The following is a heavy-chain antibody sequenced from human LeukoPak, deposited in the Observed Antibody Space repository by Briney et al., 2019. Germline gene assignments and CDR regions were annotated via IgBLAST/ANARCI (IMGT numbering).Heavy chain of an antibody. CDR3: AKDRGGYSYAADY. CDR1: GFTFDDYA. V-gene: IGHV3-43*02. Sequence: PGGSLRFSCAASGFTFDDYAMHWVRQAPGKGLEWVSLISGDGGSTYYADSVKGRFTIPRDNSKNSLYLQMNSLTAEDTALYYCAKDRGGYSYAADYWGQGTLVTVSS. CDR2: ISGDGGST. J-gene: IGHJ4*02. D-gene: IGHD5-18*01.